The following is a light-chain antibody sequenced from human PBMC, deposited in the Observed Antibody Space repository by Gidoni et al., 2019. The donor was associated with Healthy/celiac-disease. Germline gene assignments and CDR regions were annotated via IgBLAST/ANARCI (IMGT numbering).Light chain of an antibody. J-gene: IGKJ1*01. V-gene: IGKV3-20*01. CDR1: QSVSSSY. Sequence: EIVLTQSPVTLSFSPGERATLSCRSSQSVSSSYLAWYQQKPGQAPRLLIYGASSRATGIPDRFSGSGSGTDFTLTISRLEPEDFAVYYCQQYGSSPVTFGQGTKVEIK. CDR3: QQYGSSPVT. CDR2: GAS.